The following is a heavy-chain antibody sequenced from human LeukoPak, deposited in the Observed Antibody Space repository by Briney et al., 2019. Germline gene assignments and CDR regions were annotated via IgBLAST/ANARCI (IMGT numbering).Heavy chain of an antibody. J-gene: IGHJ3*02. CDR3: ARRTSGAFAI. V-gene: IGHV3-48*03. CDR2: ISSSGSDK. Sequence: GGSLRLSCAAFGFPFSDHEMNWVRQAPGKGLEWVSYISSSGSDKYYPDSVKGRFTISRDNAKNSLYLQMNSLRAEYTAVYYCARRTSGAFAIWGQGTKVTVSS. CDR1: GFPFSDHE.